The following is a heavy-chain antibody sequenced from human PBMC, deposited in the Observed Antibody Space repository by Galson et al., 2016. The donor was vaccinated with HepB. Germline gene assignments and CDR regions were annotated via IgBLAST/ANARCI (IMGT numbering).Heavy chain of an antibody. CDR1: GFTFSSCP. CDR2: ISASGGSK. D-gene: IGHD4-17*01. CDR3: AKDRLSGHGDYSWGIFDI. Sequence: SLRLSCAASGFTFSSCPMSWGRQAPGKGLEWVSGISASGGSKTYADSVRGRFIISRDNSNNKLFLQMYSLTTEDTAIYFCAKDRLSGHGDYSWGIFDIWGRGTEVTVSS. V-gene: IGHV3-23*01. J-gene: IGHJ3*02.